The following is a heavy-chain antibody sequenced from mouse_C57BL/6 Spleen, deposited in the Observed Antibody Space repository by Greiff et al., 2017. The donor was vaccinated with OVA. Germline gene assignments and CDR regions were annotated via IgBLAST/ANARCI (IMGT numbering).Heavy chain of an antibody. Sequence: VQLQQPGAELVKPGASVKMSCKASGYTFTSYWITWVKQRPGQGLEWIGDIYPGSGSTNYNEKFKSKATLTVDTSSSTAYMQLSSLTSEDSAVYYCARGACDYFLLFDYWGQGTTLTVSS. J-gene: IGHJ2*01. CDR3: ARGACDYFLLFDY. CDR1: GYTFTSYW. CDR2: IYPGSGST. V-gene: IGHV1-55*01. D-gene: IGHD2-4*01.